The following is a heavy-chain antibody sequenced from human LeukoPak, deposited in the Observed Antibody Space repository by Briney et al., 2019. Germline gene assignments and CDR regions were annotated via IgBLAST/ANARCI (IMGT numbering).Heavy chain of an antibody. V-gene: IGHV4-59*01. CDR3: AREASGYDSPFDY. D-gene: IGHD5-12*01. CDR2: IYYSGST. J-gene: IGHJ4*02. Sequence: SETLSLTCTVSGGSISSYYWSWIRQPPGKGLEWIGYIYYSGSTNYNPSLKSRVTISVDTSKNQFSLKLSSVPAADTAVYYCAREASGYDSPFDYWGQGTLVAVSS. CDR1: GGSISSYY.